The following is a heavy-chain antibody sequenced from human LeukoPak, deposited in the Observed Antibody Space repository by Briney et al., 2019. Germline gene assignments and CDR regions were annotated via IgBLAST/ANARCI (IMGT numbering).Heavy chain of an antibody. CDR2: IKQYGSTK. J-gene: IGHJ4*02. Sequence: GGSLRLSCAASGFTFTNSWMAWVRQAPGKGLEWVANIKQYGSTKHYVDSLKGRCTISRDTPKNSLYLQMNSLRADDTAVYYCARDTDGSLDYWGQGILVTVAS. CDR3: ARDTDGSLDY. D-gene: IGHD1-26*01. V-gene: IGHV3-7*01. CDR1: GFTFTNSW.